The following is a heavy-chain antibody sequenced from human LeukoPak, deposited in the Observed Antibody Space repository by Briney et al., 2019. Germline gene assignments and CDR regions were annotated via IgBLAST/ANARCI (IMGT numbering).Heavy chain of an antibody. V-gene: IGHV3-66*02. J-gene: IGHJ6*02. D-gene: IGHD3-3*01. Sequence: PGTSLRLSCAASGFTVSSNYMSWVRQAPGKGLEWVSVIYSGGSTYYADSVKGRFTIPRDNSKGTLYLQMNSLRAEDTAVYYCARAPPPYDFWSGYSIAYYYGMDVWGQGTTVTVSS. CDR1: GFTVSSNY. CDR3: ARAPPPYDFWSGYSIAYYYGMDV. CDR2: IYSGGST.